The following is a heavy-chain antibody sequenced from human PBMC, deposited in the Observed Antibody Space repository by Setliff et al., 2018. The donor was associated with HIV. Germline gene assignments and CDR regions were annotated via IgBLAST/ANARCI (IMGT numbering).Heavy chain of an antibody. CDR3: ARAGMGALRSLFDY. Sequence: SETLSLTCAVYGGSFSGYYWSWIRQPPGKGLEWIGESNHSGSTNYNPSLKSRVIISVDTSKNQFSLKLNSVTAADTAIYYCARAGMGALRSLFDYWGQGTLVTVSS. V-gene: IGHV4-34*01. J-gene: IGHJ4*02. CDR2: SNHSGST. D-gene: IGHD1-26*01. CDR1: GGSFSGYY.